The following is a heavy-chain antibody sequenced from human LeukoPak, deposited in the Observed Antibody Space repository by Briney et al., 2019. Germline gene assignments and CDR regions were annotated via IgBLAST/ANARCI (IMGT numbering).Heavy chain of an antibody. CDR2: MNPNSGNT. Sequence: GASVKVSCKASGDTFTTYDFNWVRQATGQGLEWMGWMNPNSGNTGYAQKFQGRVTMTRNTSISTAYMELSSLRSEDTAVYYCARVRGYCSGGSCYSGCYYMDVWGKGTTVTISS. J-gene: IGHJ6*03. CDR1: GDTFTTYD. V-gene: IGHV1-8*01. D-gene: IGHD2-15*01. CDR3: ARVRGYCSGGSCYSGCYYMDV.